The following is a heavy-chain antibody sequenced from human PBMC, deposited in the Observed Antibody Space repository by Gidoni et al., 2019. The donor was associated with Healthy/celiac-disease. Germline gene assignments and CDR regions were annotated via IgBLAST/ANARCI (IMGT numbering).Heavy chain of an antibody. CDR2: IIPILGIA. J-gene: IGHJ5*02. V-gene: IGHV1-69*09. Sequence: QVQLVQSGAEVKKPGSSVKVSCKASGGTFSSYAISWVRQAPGQGLEWMGRIIPILGIANYAQKFQGRVTITADKSTSTAYMELSSLRSEDTAVYYCARVGDYIKGYNWFDPWGQGTLVTVSS. CDR3: ARVGDYIKGYNWFDP. D-gene: IGHD3-16*01. CDR1: GGTFSSYA.